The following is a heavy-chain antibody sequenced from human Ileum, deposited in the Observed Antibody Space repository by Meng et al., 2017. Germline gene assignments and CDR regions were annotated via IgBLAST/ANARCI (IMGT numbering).Heavy chain of an antibody. CDR3: ARVRCASVSCYGDSYFDY. D-gene: IGHD2-15*01. Sequence: QVQLQESGLGLVKPSGSLPLTCAVSGGSISISNWWTWVRQPPGKGLEWIGEIYHTGGTNYTPSLKRRVTISVDKSKNQFSLEVTSVTAADTAVYYCARVRCASVSCYGDSYFDYWGQGILVTVSS. CDR1: GGSISISNW. V-gene: IGHV4-4*02. CDR2: IYHTGGT. J-gene: IGHJ4*02.